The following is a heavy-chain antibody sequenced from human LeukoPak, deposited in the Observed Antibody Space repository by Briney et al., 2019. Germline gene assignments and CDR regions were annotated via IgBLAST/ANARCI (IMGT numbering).Heavy chain of an antibody. V-gene: IGHV1-2*02. CDR3: ARDNPQTGCFDN. Sequence: GASVKVSCKASGYTFTGYYMHWVRQAPGQGLEWMGWINPNSGCTNYAQKFQGRVTMTRDTSISTAYMDLSRLRSDDTAVYYCARDNPQTGCFDNWGQGTLVTVSS. CDR2: INPNSGCT. D-gene: IGHD7-27*01. J-gene: IGHJ4*02. CDR1: GYTFTGYY.